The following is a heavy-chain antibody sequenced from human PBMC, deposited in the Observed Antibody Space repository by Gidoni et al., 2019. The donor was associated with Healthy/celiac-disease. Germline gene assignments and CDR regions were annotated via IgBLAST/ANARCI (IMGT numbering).Heavy chain of an antibody. V-gene: IGHV3-23*01. CDR3: AKDYPSSSSQRYFDL. Sequence: EVQLLESGGGLVQPGGSLRLSCAASGVTFSSYAMSWVRQAPGKGLEWVSAISGSGGSTYSADSVKGRFTISRDNSKNTLYLQMNSLRAEDTAVYYCAKDYPSSSSQRYFDLWGRGTLVTVSS. D-gene: IGHD6-6*01. CDR1: GVTFSSYA. CDR2: ISGSGGST. J-gene: IGHJ2*01.